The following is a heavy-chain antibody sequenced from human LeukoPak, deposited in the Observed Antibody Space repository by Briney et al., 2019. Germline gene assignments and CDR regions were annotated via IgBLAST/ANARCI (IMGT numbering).Heavy chain of an antibody. CDR2: ISWNSGSI. Sequence: GGSLRLSCAASGFTLYDYAMHWERHAPGKGLEGVTGISWNSGSIGYADSVKGRFTISRDNAKNSLYLQMNSLRAEDTTLYYCAKSWGATLYYYYGMDVWGQGTTVTVSS. V-gene: IGHV3-9*01. J-gene: IGHJ6*02. CDR1: GFTLYDYA. D-gene: IGHD1-26*01. CDR3: AKSWGATLYYYYGMDV.